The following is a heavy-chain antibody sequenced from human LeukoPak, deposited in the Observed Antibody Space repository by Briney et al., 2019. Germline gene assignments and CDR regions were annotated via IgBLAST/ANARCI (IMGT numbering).Heavy chain of an antibody. D-gene: IGHD3-16*01. CDR2: INSDGSGT. J-gene: IGHJ4*02. CDR3: AKGGTGHSDY. V-gene: IGHV3-74*03. Sequence: WVRXXXXXXLVWVSRINSDGSGTTYADSVKGRFTISRDNAKNTLDLHMNNLRAEDTAVYYCAKGGTGHSDYWGQGTLVTVSS.